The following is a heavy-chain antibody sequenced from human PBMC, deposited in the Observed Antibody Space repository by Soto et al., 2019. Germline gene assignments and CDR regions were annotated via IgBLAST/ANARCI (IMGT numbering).Heavy chain of an antibody. V-gene: IGHV4-4*02. CDR3: ARYYGGNPLFDY. Sequence: PAETLSLTCAVSGGSISSSNCLILVRHPPGKGLEWIGEIYHSGSTNYNPSLKSRVTISVDKSKNQFSLKLSSVTAADTAVYYCARYYGGNPLFDYWGQGTLVTVSS. D-gene: IGHD4-17*01. CDR1: GGSISSSNC. J-gene: IGHJ4*02. CDR2: IYHSGST.